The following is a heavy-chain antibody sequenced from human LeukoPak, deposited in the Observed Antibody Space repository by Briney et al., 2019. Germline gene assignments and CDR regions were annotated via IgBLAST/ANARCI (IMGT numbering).Heavy chain of an antibody. CDR2: ISGSGGST. D-gene: IGHD1-1*01. V-gene: IGHV3-23*01. Sequence: GGSLRLSCAASGFTFSSYAMSWVRQAPGKGLEWVSAISGSGGSTYYADSVKGRFTISRDNSKNTLYLQMNSLRAEDTAVYYCAKQTRPQLDRRLGFDYWGQGTLVTVSS. CDR3: AKQTRPQLDRRLGFDY. CDR1: GFTFSSYA. J-gene: IGHJ4*02.